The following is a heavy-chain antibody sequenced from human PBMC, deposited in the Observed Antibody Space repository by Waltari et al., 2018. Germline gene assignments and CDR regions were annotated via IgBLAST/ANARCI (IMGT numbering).Heavy chain of an antibody. Sequence: EVQLVEPGGGLIQPGGSLRLSCAASGLKVSTSFLSWVRQAPGKGLEWVSYIYSGGSAYYIDSVKGRFTISRDNSKNTLYLQMNRLTADDTAVYYCARFYGSGSYFESWGQGALVTVSS. CDR3: ARFYGSGSYFES. J-gene: IGHJ4*02. CDR2: IYSGGSA. D-gene: IGHD3-10*01. CDR1: GLKVSTSF. V-gene: IGHV3-53*01.